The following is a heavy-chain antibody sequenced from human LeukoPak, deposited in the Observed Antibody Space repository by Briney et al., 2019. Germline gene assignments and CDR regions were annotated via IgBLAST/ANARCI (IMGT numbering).Heavy chain of an antibody. CDR1: GFTFSSYI. D-gene: IGHD6-13*01. J-gene: IGHJ6*02. CDR2: IRSSSSHI. Sequence: PGGSLRLSCALSGFTFSSYIMNWVRQAPGQGLEWVSAIRSSSSHISSAESVKGRFTISRDNAKNSLYLQMNSLRAEDTAVYYCARGPTIPIAAAGTGYYYGMDVWGQGTTVTVSS. CDR3: ARGPTIPIAAAGTGYYYGMDV. V-gene: IGHV3-21*01.